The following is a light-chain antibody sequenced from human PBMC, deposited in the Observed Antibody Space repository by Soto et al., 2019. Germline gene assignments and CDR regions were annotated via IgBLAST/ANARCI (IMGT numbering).Light chain of an antibody. J-gene: IGKJ1*01. CDR2: AAS. CDR1: ESISNY. CDR3: QHRRSCPRT. V-gene: IGKV1-39*01. Sequence: IDMTLSTSSLSASVGDRVTITCRASESISNYLIWYPPKPGKATPLLIYAASTLHGGVPSRRSGGGAGPDFTLTRSRLEHEVVAVYYRQHRRSCPRTFGQGTKVDIK.